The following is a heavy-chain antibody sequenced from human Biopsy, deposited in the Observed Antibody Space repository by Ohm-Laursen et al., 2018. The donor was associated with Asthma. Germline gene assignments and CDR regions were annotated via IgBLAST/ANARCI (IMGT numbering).Heavy chain of an antibody. V-gene: IGHV1-3*01. D-gene: IGHD3-9*01. CDR2: INAGNGNT. CDR3: ARTYYDFLTGQVNDVFAI. Sequence: GSSVKVSCKVSGYTFINYAIHWVRQAPGQRLGWMGWINAGNGNTKYSQKFQGRVTITRDTSASTAYMDLSSLRSEDTAVYYCARTYYDFLTGQVNDVFAIWGQGTMVTVSS. J-gene: IGHJ3*02. CDR1: GYTFINYA.